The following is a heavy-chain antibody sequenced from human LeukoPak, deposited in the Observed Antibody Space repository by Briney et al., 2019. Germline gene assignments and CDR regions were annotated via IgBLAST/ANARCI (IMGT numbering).Heavy chain of an antibody. CDR2: IRDAGTKK. CDR1: GFTFSDYG. J-gene: IGHJ6*03. V-gene: IGHV3-30*02. D-gene: IGHD2-2*02. Sequence: GGSLRLSCAASGFTFSDYGMHWVRQAPGKGLEWVAFIRDAGTKKYYADSVKGRFTISRDNSKNTLYLQMNSLRAEDTAVYYCAKGQWDIVVVPAAIRVYYYYYYMDVWGKGTTVTVSS. CDR3: AKGQWDIVVVPAAIRVYYYYYYMDV.